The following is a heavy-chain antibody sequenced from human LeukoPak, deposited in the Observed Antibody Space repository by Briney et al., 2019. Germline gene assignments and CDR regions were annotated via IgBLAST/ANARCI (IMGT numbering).Heavy chain of an antibody. CDR1: AFSFSSYG. Sequence: GGSLRLSCAASAFSFSSYGMHWVRQAPGKGLERISYISGSSKIIHWAESLKGRFTISRDNAKNSLYLQMNSLRDEDTAVYYCARDYSSSGTFFGYYYGMDVWGQGTTVTVSS. V-gene: IGHV3-48*02. D-gene: IGHD2-2*01. CDR2: ISGSSKII. CDR3: ARDYSSSGTFFGYYYGMDV. J-gene: IGHJ6*02.